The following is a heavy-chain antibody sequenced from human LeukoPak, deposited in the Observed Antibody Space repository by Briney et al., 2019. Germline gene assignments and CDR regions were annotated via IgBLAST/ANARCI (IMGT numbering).Heavy chain of an antibody. D-gene: IGHD4-23*01. CDR2: INPNSGGT. J-gene: IGHJ4*02. V-gene: IGHV1-2*02. Sequence: ASVKVSCKASGYTFTGYYMHWVRQAPVQGLEWMGWINPNSGGTNYAQKFQGRVTMTRDTSISTAYMELSRLRSDDTAVYYCARTRTVVTSILNFWGQGTMVTVSS. CDR1: GYTFTGYY. CDR3: ARTRTVVTSILNF.